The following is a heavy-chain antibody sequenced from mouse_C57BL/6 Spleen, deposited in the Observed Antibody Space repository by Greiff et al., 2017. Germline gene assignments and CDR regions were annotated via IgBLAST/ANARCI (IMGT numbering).Heavy chain of an antibody. CDR2: INPYNGDT. CDR1: GYSFTGYF. V-gene: IGHV1-20*01. J-gene: IGHJ2*01. CDR3: ARGHYGFDY. D-gene: IGHD1-1*01. Sequence: EVQRVESGPELVKPGDSVKISCKASGYSFTGYFMNWVMQSHGKSLEWIGRINPYNGDTFYNQKFKGKATLTVDKSSSTAHMELRSLTSEDSAVYYCARGHYGFDYWGQGTTLTVSS.